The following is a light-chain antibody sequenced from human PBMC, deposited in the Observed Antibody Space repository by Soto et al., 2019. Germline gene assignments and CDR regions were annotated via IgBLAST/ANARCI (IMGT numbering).Light chain of an antibody. Sequence: DIQMTQSPSTLSASVGDRVTITCRASQSLNNELAWYQQKPGKAPNLLMYDASTLERGVPSRFSGTGSGTEFTLTISSLQPDDFATYYCQQYNSYSTFGQGTKVDIK. CDR1: QSLNNE. CDR2: DAS. V-gene: IGKV1-5*01. CDR3: QQYNSYST. J-gene: IGKJ1*01.